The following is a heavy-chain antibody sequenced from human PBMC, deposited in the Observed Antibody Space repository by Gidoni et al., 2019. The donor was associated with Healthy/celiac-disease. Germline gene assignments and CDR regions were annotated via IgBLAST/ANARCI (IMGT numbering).Heavy chain of an antibody. Sequence: QVQLVESGGGVVKPARSLRRSCAASGFTFSSYGMHWVRQAPGKGLEWVAVISYDGSNKYYADSVKGRFTISRDNSKNTLYLQMNSLRAEDTAVYYCAKDFGYGYYFDYWGQGTLVTVSS. CDR3: AKDFGYGYYFDY. J-gene: IGHJ4*02. CDR1: GFTFSSYG. V-gene: IGHV3-30*18. D-gene: IGHD3-22*01. CDR2: ISYDGSNK.